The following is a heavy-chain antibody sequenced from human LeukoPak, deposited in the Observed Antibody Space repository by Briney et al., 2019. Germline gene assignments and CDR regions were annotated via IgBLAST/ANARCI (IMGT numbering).Heavy chain of an antibody. CDR3: ARSHRPKKYSSSWYP. CDR2: IYYSGST. V-gene: IGHV4-59*01. CDR1: GGSISSYY. D-gene: IGHD6-13*01. Sequence: SETLSLTCTVSGGSISSYYWSWIRQPPGKGLEWIGYIYYSGSTNYNPSLKSRVTISVDTSKNQFSLKLSSVTAADMAVYYCARSHRPKKYSSSWYPWGQGTLVTVSS. J-gene: IGHJ5*02.